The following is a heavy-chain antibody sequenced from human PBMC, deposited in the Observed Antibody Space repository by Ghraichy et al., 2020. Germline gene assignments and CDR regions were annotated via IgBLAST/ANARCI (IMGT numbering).Heavy chain of an antibody. V-gene: IGHV4-59*01. J-gene: IGHJ4*02. Sequence: SQTLSLTCTVSGDSISSYYWSWIRQPPGKGLEWIGYIYYSGSTNYNPSLKSRVTISVDTSKNQFSLKLSSVTAADTAVYYCARADSSSWYFDYWGQGTLVTVSS. CDR3: ARADSSSWYFDY. CDR2: IYYSGST. CDR1: GDSISSYY. D-gene: IGHD6-13*01.